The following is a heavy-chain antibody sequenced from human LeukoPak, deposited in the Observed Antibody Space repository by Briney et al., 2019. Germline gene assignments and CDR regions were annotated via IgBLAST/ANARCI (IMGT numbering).Heavy chain of an antibody. Sequence: ASVKVSCKASGGTFSSYAISWVRQAPGQGLEWMGGIIPIFGTANYAQKFQGRVTITADESTSTAYMELSSLRSEDTAVYYCATGPNILTGYYPFDYWGQGTLVTVSS. V-gene: IGHV1-69*01. CDR1: GGTFSSYA. J-gene: IGHJ4*02. CDR3: ATGPNILTGYYPFDY. CDR2: IIPIFGTA. D-gene: IGHD3-9*01.